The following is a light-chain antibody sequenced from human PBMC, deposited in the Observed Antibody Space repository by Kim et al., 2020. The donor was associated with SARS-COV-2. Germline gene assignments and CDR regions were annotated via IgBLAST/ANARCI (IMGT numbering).Light chain of an antibody. Sequence: EVVLTQSPATLSLSPGERATLSCRASQSVSRYLAWYQQTPGQAPRLLIYDASNRATGIPARFSGSGSGTDFTLTISSLEPEDFAVYYCQQHDIWHPFTFGQGTRLDIK. CDR3: QQHDIWHPFT. CDR1: QSVSRY. V-gene: IGKV3-11*01. CDR2: DAS. J-gene: IGKJ5*01.